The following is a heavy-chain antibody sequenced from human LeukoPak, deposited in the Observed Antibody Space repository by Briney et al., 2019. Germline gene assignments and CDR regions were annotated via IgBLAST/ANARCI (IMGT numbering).Heavy chain of an antibody. V-gene: IGHV4-59*01. D-gene: IGHD3-9*01. Sequence: SETLSLTCTVSGDSISSYYWNWIRQPPGKGLEWIGYIYYSGSTNYNPSLKSRVSMSVDTSKNQFSLKLSSVTAADTAVYYCARGRKYISGYRVTELGAGYSDYWGQGTLVTVSS. CDR1: GDSISSYY. J-gene: IGHJ4*02. CDR3: ARGRKYISGYRVTELGAGYSDY. CDR2: IYYSGST.